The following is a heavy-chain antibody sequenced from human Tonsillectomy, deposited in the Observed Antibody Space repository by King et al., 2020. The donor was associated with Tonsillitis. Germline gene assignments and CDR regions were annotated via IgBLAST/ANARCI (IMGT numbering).Heavy chain of an antibody. V-gene: IGHV3-30*04. D-gene: IGHD1/OR15-1a*01. J-gene: IGHJ4*02. Sequence: VQLVESGGGVVQPGRSLRLSCAASGFTFSSYAMHWVRQAPGKGLEWVAVISYDGSNKYYADSVKGRFTISRDNSKNTLYLQMNSLRAEDTAVYYYARETLELEHLIYYFDYWGQGTLVTVSS. CDR3: ARETLELEHLIYYFDY. CDR2: ISYDGSNK. CDR1: GFTFSSYA.